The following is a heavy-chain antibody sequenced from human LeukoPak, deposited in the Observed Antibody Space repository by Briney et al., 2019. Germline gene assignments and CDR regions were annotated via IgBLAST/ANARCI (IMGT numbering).Heavy chain of an antibody. CDR2: ISYSGIT. CDR3: ARDSLQWGGVDP. CDR1: GYSISSGYY. V-gene: IGHV4-38-2*02. Sequence: SETLSLTCTVSGYSISSGYYWGWIRQPPGKGLEWIGTISYSGITYYNPSLNSRVTISVETSKNQFSLKLSSVTAADTAVYYCARDSLQWGGVDPWGQGTLVTVSS. J-gene: IGHJ5*02. D-gene: IGHD1-26*01.